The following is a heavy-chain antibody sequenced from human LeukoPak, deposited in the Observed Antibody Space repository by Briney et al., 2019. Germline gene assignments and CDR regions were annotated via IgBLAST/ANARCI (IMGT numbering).Heavy chain of an antibody. CDR1: GFTFTSSA. D-gene: IGHD6-13*01. V-gene: IGHV1-58*01. J-gene: IGHJ4*02. CDR2: IVVGSGNT. Sequence: SVKVSCKASGFTFTSSAVQWVRQARGQRLEWIGWIVVGSGNTNYAQKFQERVTITRDMSTSTAYMELSSLRSEDTAVYYCAAAGASTRYSSSYYFDYWGQGTLVTVSS. CDR3: AAAGASTRYSSSYYFDY.